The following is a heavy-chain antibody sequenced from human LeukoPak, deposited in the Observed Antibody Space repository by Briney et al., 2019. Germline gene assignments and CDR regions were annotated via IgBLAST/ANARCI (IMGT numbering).Heavy chain of an antibody. J-gene: IGHJ4*02. CDR1: GGSISSHH. CDR3: ARDWYLSGWNSFDY. D-gene: IGHD6-19*01. Sequence: PSETLSLTCTVSGGSISSHHWSWIRQPAGKGLEWIGRISNSGSTNYNPSLKSRVTVSADTSKNQFSLRLSSVTAADTAVYYCARDWYLSGWNSFDYWGQGALVTVSS. V-gene: IGHV4-4*07. CDR2: ISNSGST.